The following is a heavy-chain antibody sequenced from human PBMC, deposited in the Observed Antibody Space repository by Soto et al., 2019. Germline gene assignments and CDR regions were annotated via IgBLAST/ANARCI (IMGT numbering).Heavy chain of an antibody. J-gene: IGHJ4*02. CDR2: IYHGGST. CDR3: ARSRGYYDSSGYPYY. V-gene: IGHV4-4*02. Sequence: SETLSLTCAVSGGSISSSNWWSWVRQPPGKGLEWIGEIYHGGSTNYNPSLKSRVTISVDKSKNQFSLKLSSVTAADTAVYYCARSRGYYDSSGYPYYWGQGTLVTVSS. D-gene: IGHD3-22*01. CDR1: GGSISSSNW.